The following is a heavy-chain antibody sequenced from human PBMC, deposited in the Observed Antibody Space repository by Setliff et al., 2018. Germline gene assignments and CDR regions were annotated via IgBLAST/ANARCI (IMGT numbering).Heavy chain of an antibody. CDR2: IYPGDSDT. D-gene: IGHD2-2*01. V-gene: IGHV5-51*01. J-gene: IGHJ5*02. CDR3: ARIVCSSPSCPGSWFDP. Sequence: AGESLKISCKGSGYSFTSYWIGWVRQMPGKGLEWMGIIYPGDSDTRYSPSFQGQVTISADKSISTAYLQWSSLKASDTAMYYCARIVCSSPSCPGSWFDPWGQGTPVTVPQ. CDR1: GYSFTSYW.